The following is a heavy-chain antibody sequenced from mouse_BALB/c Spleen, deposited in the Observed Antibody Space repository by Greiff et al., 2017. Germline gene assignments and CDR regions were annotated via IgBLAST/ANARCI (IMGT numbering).Heavy chain of an antibody. J-gene: IGHJ4*01. CDR1: GFSLTSYG. CDR2: IWAGGST. Sequence: QVQLKQSGPGLVQPSKSLSITCTVSGFSLTSYGVHWVRQSPGKGLEWLGVIWAGGSTNYNSALMSRLSISKDNSKSQVFLKMNSLQTDDTAMYYCARRASYAMDYWGQGTSVTVSS. CDR3: ARRASYAMDY. V-gene: IGHV2-9*02. D-gene: IGHD3-3*01.